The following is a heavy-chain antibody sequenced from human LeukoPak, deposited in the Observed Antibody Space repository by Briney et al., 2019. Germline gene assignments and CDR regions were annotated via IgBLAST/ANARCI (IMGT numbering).Heavy chain of an antibody. Sequence: PGGSLRLSCAASGFTFSSYSMNWVRQAPGKGLEWVSSISSSSSYIYYADSVKGRFTISRDNAKNSLYLRMNSLRAEDTAVYYCATSHFAGRSVDAFDIWGQGTMVTVSS. CDR3: ATSHFAGRSVDAFDI. CDR2: ISSSSSYI. J-gene: IGHJ3*02. V-gene: IGHV3-21*01. CDR1: GFTFSSYS. D-gene: IGHD3-3*02.